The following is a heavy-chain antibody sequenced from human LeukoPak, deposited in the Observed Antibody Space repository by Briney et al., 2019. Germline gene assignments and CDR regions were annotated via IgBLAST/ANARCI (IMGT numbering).Heavy chain of an antibody. CDR1: GFTFDDYA. Sequence: GGSLRLSCAASGFTFDDYAMHWVRQAPGKGLEWVSGISWNSGSIGYADSVKGRFTISRDNAKNSLYLQMNSLRAEDTALYYCSKDMGVYYDRSGYFDYWGQGTLVTVSS. V-gene: IGHV3-9*01. CDR2: ISWNSGSI. J-gene: IGHJ4*02. D-gene: IGHD3-22*01. CDR3: SKDMGVYYDRSGYFDY.